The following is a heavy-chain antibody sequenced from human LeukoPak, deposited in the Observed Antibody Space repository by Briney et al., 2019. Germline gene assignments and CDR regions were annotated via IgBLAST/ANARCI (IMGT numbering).Heavy chain of an antibody. J-gene: IGHJ3*02. Sequence: SETLSLTCAVSGGSINSYYWSWIRQPPGKGLEWIGYIYYSGSTNYNPSLKSRVTISVDTSKNQFSLKLSSVTAADTAVYYCARYATPTVVTSPFDIWAKGQWSPSLQ. CDR3: ARYATPTVVTSPFDI. CDR1: GGSINSYY. D-gene: IGHD4-23*01. CDR2: IYYSGST. V-gene: IGHV4-59*08.